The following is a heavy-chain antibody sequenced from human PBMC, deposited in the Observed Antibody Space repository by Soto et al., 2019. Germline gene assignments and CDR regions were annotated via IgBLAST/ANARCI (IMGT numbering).Heavy chain of an antibody. CDR1: GGSISRYY. D-gene: IGHD3-3*01. CDR2: IFSSGST. Sequence: PSETLSLTCTVSGGSISRYYWSWIRQAPGRGLEWIGNIFSSGSTNYNPSLKSRVAISVDTSKNQVSLKLNAVTTADTAVDYCAGEYYDVWSESYSYYGLDVWGQGTTVTVSS. V-gene: IGHV4-59*01. J-gene: IGHJ6*02. CDR3: AGEYYDVWSESYSYYGLDV.